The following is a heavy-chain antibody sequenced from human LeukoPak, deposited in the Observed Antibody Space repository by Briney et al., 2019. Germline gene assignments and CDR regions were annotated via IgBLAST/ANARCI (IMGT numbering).Heavy chain of an antibody. D-gene: IGHD1-26*01. CDR1: GGSISRYY. CDR2: IYYSGST. Sequence: PSETLSLTCTVSGGSISRYYWSWIRQPPGKGLEWIGYIYYSGSTNYNPSLKSRVTISVDTSKNQFSLKLSSVTAEDTAVYFCARHDMDVAGAGLDYFDYWGQGILVTVSS. V-gene: IGHV4-59*08. CDR3: ARHDMDVAGAGLDYFDY. J-gene: IGHJ4*02.